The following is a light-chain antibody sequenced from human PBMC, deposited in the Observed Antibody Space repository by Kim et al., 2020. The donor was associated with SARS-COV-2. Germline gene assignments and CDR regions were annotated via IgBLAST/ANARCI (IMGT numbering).Light chain of an antibody. J-gene: IGLJ3*02. CDR2: EVS. V-gene: IGLV2-18*02. Sequence: GQSVTISCTGTSSDANTYTRVSWYHQAPGTAPKLIIYEVSNRPSGVPDRFSGSKSGNSASLTISGLQAEDEAHYYCTSYIGTTTLVFGGGTQLTVL. CDR1: SSDANTYTR. CDR3: TSYIGTTTLV.